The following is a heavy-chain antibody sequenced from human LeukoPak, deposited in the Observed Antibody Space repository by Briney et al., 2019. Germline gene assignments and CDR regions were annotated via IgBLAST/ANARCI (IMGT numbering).Heavy chain of an antibody. Sequence: SETLSLTCTVSGGSISSSSYYWGWIRQPPGKGLEWIGSIYYSGSTYYNPSLKSRVTISVDTSNNQVSLKLISVTAADTVVYYCARVGGQNFYYYGMDVWGQGTTVTVSS. CDR2: IYYSGST. CDR3: ARVGGQNFYYYGMDV. D-gene: IGHD6-25*01. V-gene: IGHV4-39*07. CDR1: GGSISSSSYY. J-gene: IGHJ6*02.